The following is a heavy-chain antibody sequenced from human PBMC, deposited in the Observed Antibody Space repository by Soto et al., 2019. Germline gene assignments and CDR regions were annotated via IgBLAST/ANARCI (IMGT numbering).Heavy chain of an antibody. CDR3: AKNGRYCSGGSCYSHYYMDV. CDR2: ISGSGGST. CDR1: GFTFSSYA. V-gene: IGHV3-23*01. J-gene: IGHJ6*03. Sequence: GGSLRLSCAASGFTFSSYAMSWVRQAPGKGLEWVSAISGSGGSTYYADSVKGRFTISRDNSKNTLYLQMNSLRAEDTAVYYCAKNGRYCSGGSCYSHYYMDVWGKGTTVTVSS. D-gene: IGHD2-15*01.